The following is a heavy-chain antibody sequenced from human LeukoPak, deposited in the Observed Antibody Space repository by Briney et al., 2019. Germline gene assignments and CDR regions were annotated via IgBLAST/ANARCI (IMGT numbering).Heavy chain of an antibody. CDR3: AQDGASIRFDN. CDR2: ISGSGGST. CDR1: GFTFSSYG. V-gene: IGHV3-23*01. D-gene: IGHD3-16*01. J-gene: IGHJ4*02. Sequence: PGGTLSLSCAASGFTFSSYGMSWVRQAPGKGLEWVSAISGSGGSTYYADSVKGRFTISRDNSKNTLYLQMNSLRAEDTAVYYCAQDGASIRFDNWGQGTLVTVSS.